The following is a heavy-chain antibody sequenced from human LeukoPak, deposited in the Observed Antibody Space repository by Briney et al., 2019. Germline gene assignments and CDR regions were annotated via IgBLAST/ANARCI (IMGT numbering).Heavy chain of an antibody. CDR3: AKDHPSCGGRDCLLFDN. D-gene: IGHD2-21*01. CDR1: GFTFSTFA. CDR2: ITRSGAAK. J-gene: IGHJ4*02. Sequence: GGSLRLSCAASGFTFSTFAMSWGRQAPGKGLEWVSTITRSGAAKYYADSVKGRFTIPRDNSKNTLYLQMDRLSAEDPALCYCAKDHPSCGGRDCLLFDNWGQGTLVTVSS. V-gene: IGHV3-23*01.